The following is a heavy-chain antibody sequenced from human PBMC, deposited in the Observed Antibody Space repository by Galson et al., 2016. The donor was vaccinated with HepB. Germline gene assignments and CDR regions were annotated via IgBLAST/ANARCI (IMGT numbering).Heavy chain of an antibody. J-gene: IGHJ4*02. CDR1: GFTFITYG. V-gene: IGHV3-21*01. CDR3: ARSGSAGFFDF. CDR2: ISSDSRYK. D-gene: IGHD3-10*01. Sequence: SLRLSCAASGFTFITYGMNWVRQPPGKGLEWVSSISSDSRYKFYAHSVKGRFTISRDNAKNSLYLQVNSLRVEDTAIFYCARSGSAGFFDFWGQGTLVTVSS.